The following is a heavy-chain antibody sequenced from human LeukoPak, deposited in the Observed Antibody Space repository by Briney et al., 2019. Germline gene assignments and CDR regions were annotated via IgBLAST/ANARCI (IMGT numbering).Heavy chain of an antibody. V-gene: IGHV3-21*01. CDR2: ISSSSSYI. CDR1: GFTFSSYS. Sequence: GGSLRLSCAASGFTFSSYSMQWVRQAPGKGLEWVSCISSSSSYIYYADSVEGRFTISRDNAKNSLYLQMNSLRAEDTAVYYCARDRGGNSGRDAFDIWGQGTMVTVSS. D-gene: IGHD4-23*01. J-gene: IGHJ3*02. CDR3: ARDRGGNSGRDAFDI.